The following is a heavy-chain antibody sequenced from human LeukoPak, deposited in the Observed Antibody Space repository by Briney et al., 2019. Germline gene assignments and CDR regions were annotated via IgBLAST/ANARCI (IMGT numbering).Heavy chain of an antibody. J-gene: IGHJ4*02. V-gene: IGHV3-48*01. D-gene: IGHD5-18*01. Sequence: GGSLRLSCAASGFTFSTYSMNWVRQAPGKGLEWISYISHGSTRIFYADSVEGRFTVSRDDAKNALYLQMNSLRVEDTAVYYCTRDPGYSYVMDSWGQRILVTVSS. CDR3: TRDPGYSYVMDS. CDR2: ISHGSTRI. CDR1: GFTFSTYS.